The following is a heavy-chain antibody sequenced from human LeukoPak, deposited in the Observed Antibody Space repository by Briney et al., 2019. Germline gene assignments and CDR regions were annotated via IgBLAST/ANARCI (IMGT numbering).Heavy chain of an antibody. CDR1: GFTFSSYW. D-gene: IGHD7-27*01. Sequence: GGSLRLSCAASGFTFSSYWMHWVRQAPGKGLLWVSRIDGEGSSTRYADSVKGRFTISRDNAKNTLFLQMNSLRVDDTAVYYCARNLTGQPDFWGQGTLVTVSS. V-gene: IGHV3-74*01. CDR2: IDGEGSST. CDR3: ARNLTGQPDF. J-gene: IGHJ4*02.